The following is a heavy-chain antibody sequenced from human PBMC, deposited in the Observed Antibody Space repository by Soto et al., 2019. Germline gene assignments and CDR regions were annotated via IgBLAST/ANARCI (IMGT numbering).Heavy chain of an antibody. V-gene: IGHV3-23*01. CDR2: ILVDGRT. D-gene: IGHD2-8*02. Sequence: WGSLRLSCAASGFTFSSYDMTWVRQAPGKGLEWVSTILVDGRTFYVDSVKGRFTISRDNSRNTVYLQMNSLTAGDTALYYCAKATATGGGAFDFCGQGTMVTVSS. CDR3: AKATATGGGAFDF. J-gene: IGHJ3*01. CDR1: GFTFSSYD.